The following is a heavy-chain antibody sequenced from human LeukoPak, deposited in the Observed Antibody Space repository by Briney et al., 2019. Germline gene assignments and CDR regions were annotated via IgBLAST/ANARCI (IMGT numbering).Heavy chain of an antibody. CDR2: IYYSGST. V-gene: IGHV4-59*01. D-gene: IGHD2-15*01. J-gene: IGHJ3*02. Sequence: SETLSLTWTVSGGSISSYYWSWIRQPPAKGLEWIGYIYYSGSTNYNPSLKSRVTISVDTSKNQFSLKLSSVTAADTAVYYCARLLGDAFDIWGQGTMVTVSS. CDR1: GGSISSYY. CDR3: ARLLGDAFDI.